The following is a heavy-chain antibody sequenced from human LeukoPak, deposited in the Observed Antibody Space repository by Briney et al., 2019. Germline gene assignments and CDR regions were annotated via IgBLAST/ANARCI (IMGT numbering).Heavy chain of an antibody. CDR1: GYTFTSYD. CDR3: ARDLGGSGSYYYYFDY. CDR2: MNPNSGNT. Sequence: ASVKVSCKASGYTFTSYDINWVRQATGQGLEWMGWMNPNSGNTGYAQKFQGRVTITRNTSISTAYMELSRLRSDDTAVYYCARDLGGSGSYYYYFDYWGQGTLVTVSS. J-gene: IGHJ4*02. D-gene: IGHD3-10*01. V-gene: IGHV1-8*03.